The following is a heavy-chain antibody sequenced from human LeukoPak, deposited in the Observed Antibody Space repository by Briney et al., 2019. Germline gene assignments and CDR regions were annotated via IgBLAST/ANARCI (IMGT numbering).Heavy chain of an antibody. J-gene: IGHJ4*02. Sequence: PGGSLRLSCVASGFTFSSYWMSWVRQAPGKGLEWVANIKQDGSEKYYVDSVKGRFTISRDNAKNSLYLQMNSLRAEDTAVYYCARDTGSIVVVPVAPDYWGQGTLVTVSS. V-gene: IGHV3-7*01. CDR3: ARDTGSIVVVPVAPDY. CDR2: IKQDGSEK. CDR1: GFTFSSYW. D-gene: IGHD2-2*01.